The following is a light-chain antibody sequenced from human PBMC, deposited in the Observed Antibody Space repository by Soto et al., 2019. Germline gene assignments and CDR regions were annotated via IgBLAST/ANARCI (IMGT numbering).Light chain of an antibody. CDR1: QSVRSN. V-gene: IGKV3-15*01. Sequence: ELVMTQSPATLSVSPGEGVTLSCRAGQSVRSNLAWYQQKPGQAPRLLIYGASTRATGIPARFSGSGSGTEFTLSISSLQSEDFAVYYCQQYYNWPRTFGQGTKVDIK. J-gene: IGKJ1*01. CDR2: GAS. CDR3: QQYYNWPRT.